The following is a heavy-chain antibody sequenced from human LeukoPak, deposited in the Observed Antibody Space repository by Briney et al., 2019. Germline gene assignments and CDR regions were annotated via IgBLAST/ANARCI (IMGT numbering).Heavy chain of an antibody. Sequence: GASVKVSCKASGYTFTSYYMHWVRQAPGQGLEWMGIINPSGGSTSYAQKFQGRVTMTRDTSTSTIYMELSSLRSEDTAVYYCAREGVAAAGIGYWGQGTLVTVSS. D-gene: IGHD6-13*01. CDR3: AREGVAAAGIGY. V-gene: IGHV1-46*01. J-gene: IGHJ4*02. CDR2: INPSGGST. CDR1: GYTFTSYY.